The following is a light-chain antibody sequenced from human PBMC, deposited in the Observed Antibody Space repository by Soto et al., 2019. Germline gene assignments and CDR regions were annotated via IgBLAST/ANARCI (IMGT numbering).Light chain of an antibody. J-gene: IGLJ2*01. V-gene: IGLV2-14*03. CDR3: TSYTTNSTVI. Sequence: QSALTQPASVSGSPGQSITISCTGTRSDIGAYNFVSWYQQPPGKAPKLMIYDVNIRPSGVSTRFSGSKSGNTASLTISGLQAEDEADYYCTSYTTNSTVIFGGGTKVTVL. CDR1: RSDIGAYNF. CDR2: DVN.